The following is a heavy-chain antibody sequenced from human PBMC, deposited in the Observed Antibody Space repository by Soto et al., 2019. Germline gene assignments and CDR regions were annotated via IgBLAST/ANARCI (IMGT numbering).Heavy chain of an antibody. Sequence: PGGSLRLSCAASGFTFSSYAMSWVRQAPGKGLEWVSAISGSGGNTYYADSVKGRFTISRDNFKNTLYLQMNSLRAEDTAIFYCAKDGHYYDSSGYYPDYYFDYWGQGTLVTVSS. V-gene: IGHV3-23*01. J-gene: IGHJ4*02. CDR2: ISGSGGNT. D-gene: IGHD3-22*01. CDR3: AKDGHYYDSSGYYPDYYFDY. CDR1: GFTFSSYA.